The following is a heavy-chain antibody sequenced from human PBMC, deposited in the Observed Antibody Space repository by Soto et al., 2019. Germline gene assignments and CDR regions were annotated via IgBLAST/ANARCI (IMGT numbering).Heavy chain of an antibody. D-gene: IGHD6-19*01. Sequence: EASVKVSCKASGYTFTGYYMHWVRQAPGQGLEWMGWINPNSGGTNYAQKFQGRVTMTRDTSISTAYMELSRLRSDDTAVYYCARVGASSGWYYYYYYGMDVWGQGTTVTVSS. CDR3: ARVGASSGWYYYYYYGMDV. J-gene: IGHJ6*02. V-gene: IGHV1-2*02. CDR1: GYTFTGYY. CDR2: INPNSGGT.